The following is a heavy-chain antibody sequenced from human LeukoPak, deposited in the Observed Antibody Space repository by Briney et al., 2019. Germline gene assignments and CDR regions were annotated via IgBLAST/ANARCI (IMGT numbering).Heavy chain of an antibody. D-gene: IGHD1-26*01. CDR3: TRTVYSTTWERWFDP. V-gene: IGHV3-48*04. CDR1: GFTFSTYS. CDR2: ISNTGSPI. J-gene: IGHJ5*02. Sequence: PGGSLRLSCAASGFTFSTYSMNWVRQAPGKGLEWVSYISNTGSPIYYADSVKGRFSISRDNARNSLYLPMNSLRVEDTAVYYCTRTVYSTTWERWFDPWGQGTLVTVSS.